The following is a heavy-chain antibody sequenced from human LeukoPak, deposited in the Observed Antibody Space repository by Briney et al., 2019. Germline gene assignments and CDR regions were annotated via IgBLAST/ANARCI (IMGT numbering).Heavy chain of an antibody. V-gene: IGHV3-33*01. CDR2: IWYDGSNK. Sequence: GGSLRLSCAASGFTFSSYGMHWVRQAPGKGLEWVAVIWYDGSNKYYADSVKGRFTISRDNSKNTLYLQMNSLRAEDTAVYYCARDLRRGTFDYWGQGTLVTVSS. CDR1: GFTFSSYG. CDR3: ARDLRRGTFDY. D-gene: IGHD1-1*01. J-gene: IGHJ4*02.